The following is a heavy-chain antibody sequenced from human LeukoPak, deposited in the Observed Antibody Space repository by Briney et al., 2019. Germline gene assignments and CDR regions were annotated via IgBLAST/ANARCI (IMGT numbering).Heavy chain of an antibody. CDR2: MNPNSGNT. V-gene: IGHV1-8*02. Sequence: ASVKVSCKASGYTFTGYYMHWVRQATGQGLEWMGWMNPNSGNTGYAQKFQGRVTMTRNTSISTAYMELSSLRSEDTAVYYCARGLVVVDILTGLDYYYGMDVWGQGTTVTVSS. J-gene: IGHJ6*02. CDR3: ARGLVVVDILTGLDYYYGMDV. CDR1: GYTFTGYY. D-gene: IGHD3-9*01.